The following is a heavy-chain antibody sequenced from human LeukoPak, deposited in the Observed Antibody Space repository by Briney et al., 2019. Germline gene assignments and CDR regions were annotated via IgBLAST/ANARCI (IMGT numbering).Heavy chain of an antibody. J-gene: IGHJ4*02. CDR3: VINDY. D-gene: IGHD2/OR15-2a*01. V-gene: IGHV3-48*03. CDR2: ISSSGSNI. CDR1: GFTFSSYE. Sequence: GGSLRLSCAASGFTFSSYEMNWVRQAPGKGLEWVSYISSSGSNIYYADSVKGRFTISTDNAKNSLYLQMKNPRAEDTAVYYCVINDYWGQGTLVTVSS.